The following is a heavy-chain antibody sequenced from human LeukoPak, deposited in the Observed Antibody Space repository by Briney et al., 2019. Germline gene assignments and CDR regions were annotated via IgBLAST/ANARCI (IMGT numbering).Heavy chain of an antibody. Sequence: GGSLRLSCAASGFTFSSYSMNWVRQAPGKGLEWVSSISSSSSYIYYADSVKGRFTISRDNAKNSLHLQMNSLRAEDTAVYYCASGSIAARKEDYWGQGTLVTVSS. J-gene: IGHJ4*02. D-gene: IGHD6-6*01. CDR2: ISSSSSYI. CDR3: ASGSIAARKEDY. V-gene: IGHV3-21*01. CDR1: GFTFSSYS.